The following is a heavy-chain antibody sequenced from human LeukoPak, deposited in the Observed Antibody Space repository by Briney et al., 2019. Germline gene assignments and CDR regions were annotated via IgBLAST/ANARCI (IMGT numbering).Heavy chain of an antibody. J-gene: IGHJ1*01. D-gene: IGHD1-26*01. CDR1: GFTFSSYG. Sequence: GGSLRLSCAASGFTFSSYGMHWVRQAPGKGLEWVAATSYDGSNRHYADSVKGRFTISRDNSKNTLYLQINSLRDEDTAVYYCVRDSGSSYGYYFLHWGQGTLVTVSS. V-gene: IGHV3-30*03. CDR2: TSYDGSNR. CDR3: VRDSGSSYGYYFLH.